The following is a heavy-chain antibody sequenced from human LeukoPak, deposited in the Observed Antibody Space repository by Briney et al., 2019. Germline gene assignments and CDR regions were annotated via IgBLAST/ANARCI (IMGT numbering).Heavy chain of an antibody. V-gene: IGHV1-2*02. CDR3: ARGGSVVPAARWYYYYGMDV. J-gene: IGHJ6*02. CDR2: INPNSGGT. Sequence: ASVKVSRKASGYTLIGYYMHWVRQAPGQGLEWMGWINPNSGGTNYAQKFQGRVTMTRDTSISTAYMELSRLRSDDTAVYYCARGGSVVPAARWYYYYGMDVWGQGTTVTVSS. D-gene: IGHD2-2*01. CDR1: GYTLIGYY.